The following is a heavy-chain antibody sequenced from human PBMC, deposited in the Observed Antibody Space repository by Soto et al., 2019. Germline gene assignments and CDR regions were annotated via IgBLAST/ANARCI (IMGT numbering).Heavy chain of an antibody. D-gene: IGHD6-19*01. CDR3: AKDSCGGTVSGWSHDS. V-gene: IGHV3-23*01. CDR2: ISGSGA. CDR1: GFTFSKYP. J-gene: IGHJ4*02. Sequence: EVQLLESGGGLVQRGGCLRLSSAASGFTFSKYPTSWVRQAPGKELEWVSGISGSGAFYVDSVKGRFTISSDHSKNSLYLQMNSLRGDDTAVYYCAKDSCGGTVSGWSHDSWGQGTLVTVSS.